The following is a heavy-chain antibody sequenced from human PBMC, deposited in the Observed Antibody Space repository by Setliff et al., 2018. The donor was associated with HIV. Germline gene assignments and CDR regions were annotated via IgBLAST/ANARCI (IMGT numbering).Heavy chain of an antibody. CDR1: GFTFSIYS. D-gene: IGHD3-22*01. CDR3: ARPNYYDSSGSFDY. CDR2: ISSSGTTI. J-gene: IGHJ4*02. V-gene: IGHV3-48*04. Sequence: TGGSLRLSCAASGFTFSIYSMNWVRQAPGKGLEWVSYISSSGTTIYYADSVKGRFTISRDNAKNSLYLQMNSLRAEDTAVYYCARPNYYDSSGSFDYWGQGTLVTVSS.